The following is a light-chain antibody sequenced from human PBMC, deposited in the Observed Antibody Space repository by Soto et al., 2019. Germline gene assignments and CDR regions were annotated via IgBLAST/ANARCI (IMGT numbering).Light chain of an antibody. CDR1: RSVASNY. CDR2: GIS. V-gene: IGKV3-20*01. J-gene: IGKJ1*01. CDR3: QQYTDWPLT. Sequence: EVVMAQSPATLSVSPGERATLSCRASRSVASNYLAWYQQKPGQAPRLLMYGISSRATGVPDRFSGSGSGTDFTLTISRLEPEDFAVYYCQQYTDWPLTFGQGTK.